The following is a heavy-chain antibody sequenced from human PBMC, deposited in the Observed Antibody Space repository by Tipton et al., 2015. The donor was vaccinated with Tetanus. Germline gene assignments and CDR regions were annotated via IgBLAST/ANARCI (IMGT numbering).Heavy chain of an antibody. J-gene: IGHJ4*02. D-gene: IGHD5-24*01. CDR1: RGPISSYY. CDR2: ISNGNP. CDR3: ARGITDGYNRRLDY. Sequence: TLSLTCTVSRGPISSYYWSWIRQPAGKGLEWIGHISNGNPDYTPSLKNRVALSVDTSKNEFSLTLRSVTAADTGIYYCARGITDGYNRRLDYWGQGPLVAVSP. V-gene: IGHV4-4*07.